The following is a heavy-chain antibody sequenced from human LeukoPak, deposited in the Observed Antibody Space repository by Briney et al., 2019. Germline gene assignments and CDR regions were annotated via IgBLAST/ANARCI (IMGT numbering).Heavy chain of an antibody. D-gene: IGHD3-3*01. J-gene: IGHJ3*02. V-gene: IGHV3-21*01. CDR2: ISSSSSYI. CDR1: GFTFSSYS. Sequence: GGSLRLSCAASGFTFSSYSMNWVRQAPGKGLEWVSSISSSSSYIYYADSVKGRFTISRDNAKNSLYLQMNSLRAEATAVYYCARGGRITIFGVVDAFDIWGQGTMVTVSS. CDR3: ARGGRITIFGVVDAFDI.